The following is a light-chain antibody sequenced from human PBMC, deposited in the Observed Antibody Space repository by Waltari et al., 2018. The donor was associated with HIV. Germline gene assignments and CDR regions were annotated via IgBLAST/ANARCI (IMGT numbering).Light chain of an antibody. V-gene: IGKV1-27*01. Sequence: DIQMTKSPSSLSASVGERVTITCRASHGISNYLAWYQQKPGKVPKLLIYAASTLQSGVPSRFSGSGSGTDFTLTISSLQPEDVATYYCQKYNSAPNTFGPGTKVDIK. CDR3: QKYNSAPNT. CDR2: AAS. CDR1: HGISNY. J-gene: IGKJ3*01.